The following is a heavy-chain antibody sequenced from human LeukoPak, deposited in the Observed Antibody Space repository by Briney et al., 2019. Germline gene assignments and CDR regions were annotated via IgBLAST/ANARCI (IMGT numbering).Heavy chain of an antibody. CDR1: GFTFSTYA. CDR2: ITDSGSST. CDR3: AKDARDCSSTSCFRYYFDY. J-gene: IGHJ4*02. Sequence: PGGSLRLSCAVSGFTFSTYAMSWVRQAPGKGLEWVSAITDSGSSTYYADSVKGRFTVSRDNSKNTLYLQMNSVRAEGTALYYCAKDARDCSSTSCFRYYFDYWGQGTLVTVSS. D-gene: IGHD2-2*01. V-gene: IGHV3-23*01.